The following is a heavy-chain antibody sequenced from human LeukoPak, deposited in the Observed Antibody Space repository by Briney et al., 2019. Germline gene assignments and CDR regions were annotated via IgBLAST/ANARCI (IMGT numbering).Heavy chain of an antibody. J-gene: IGHJ3*02. CDR2: MNPNSGNT. Sequence: GASVKVSCKASGYTFTSYDINWVRQATGQGLEWMGWMNPNSGNTGYAQKFQGRVTMTRNTSISTAYMELSSLRSEDTAVYYCARSGGGGGDLLDAFDIWGQGTMVTVSS. D-gene: IGHD2-21*02. CDR3: ARSGGGGGDLLDAFDI. CDR1: GYTFTSYD. V-gene: IGHV1-8*01.